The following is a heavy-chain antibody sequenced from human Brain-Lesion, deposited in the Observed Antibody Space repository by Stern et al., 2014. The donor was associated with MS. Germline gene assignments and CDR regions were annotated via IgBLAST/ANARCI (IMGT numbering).Heavy chain of an antibody. V-gene: IGHV4-59*01. Sequence: QVHLVESGPGLVKPSETLSLTCTASYDSISSYYLTWLRQPPGKGLEWIGYINYRRNPNYNPALRSRVSISVDTSKNQFSLKLTSVTAADTAVYYCARAFSDYHDSTPGYWGQGTLVTVSS. J-gene: IGHJ4*02. CDR3: ARAFSDYHDSTPGY. CDR1: YDSISSYY. CDR2: INYRRNP. D-gene: IGHD3-22*01.